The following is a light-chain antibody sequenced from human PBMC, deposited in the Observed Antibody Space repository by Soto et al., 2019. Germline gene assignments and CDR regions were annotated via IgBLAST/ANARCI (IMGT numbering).Light chain of an antibody. J-gene: IGKJ4*01. CDR1: QSVGSSY. Sequence: EIVLTQSPVTLSLSPGERATLSCRASQSVGSSYLAWYQQKPGQAPRLLIYDASNRAAGIPARFSGSGSGTDFTLTISRLEPEDFAVYYCQQYGSSPRVTFGGGTKVDIK. V-gene: IGKV3-20*01. CDR2: DAS. CDR3: QQYGSSPRVT.